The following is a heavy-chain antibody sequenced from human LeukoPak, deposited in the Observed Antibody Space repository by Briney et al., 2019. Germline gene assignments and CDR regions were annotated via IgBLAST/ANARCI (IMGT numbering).Heavy chain of an antibody. CDR3: ARDRHYDFWSGEAEFDY. CDR2: MWYDGSNK. J-gene: IGHJ4*02. CDR1: GFTFSSYG. V-gene: IGHV3-33*01. Sequence: GGSLRLSCAASGFTFSSYGMHWVRQAPGKGLEWVAVMWYDGSNKYYADSVKGRFTISRDNSKNTLYLQMNSLRAEDTAVYYCARDRHYDFWSGEAEFDYGGQGTLVTVSA. D-gene: IGHD3-3*01.